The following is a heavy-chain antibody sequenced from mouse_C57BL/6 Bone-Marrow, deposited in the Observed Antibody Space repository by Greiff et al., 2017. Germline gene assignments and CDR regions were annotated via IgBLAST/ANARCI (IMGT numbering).Heavy chain of an antibody. CDR2: ISRGGSYT. J-gene: IGHJ3*01. CDR1: GFTFSSYG. D-gene: IGHD1-1*01. CDR3: ARRHYYGSPAWFAY. Sequence: EVHLVESGGDLVKPGGSLKLSCAASGFTFSSYGMSWVRQTPDKRLEWVATISRGGSYTYYPDSVKGRFTISRDNAKNTLYLQTSSLKSEDTAMYYCARRHYYGSPAWFAYWGQGTLVTVSA. V-gene: IGHV5-6*01.